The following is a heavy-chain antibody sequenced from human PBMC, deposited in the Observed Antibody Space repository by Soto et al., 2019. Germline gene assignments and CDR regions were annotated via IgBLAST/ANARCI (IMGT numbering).Heavy chain of an antibody. CDR1: GFTFSSYG. Sequence: QVQLVESGGGAVQPGRSLRLSCVASGFTFSSYGLHWVRQAPGKGLEWVSVIWFDGNKEYYADPVKGRFTISRDNSKNTLYMQMNSLRAEDTAVSYCARGIEQQAPDYVDYWGQGTLVTVSS. J-gene: IGHJ4*02. CDR2: IWFDGNKE. CDR3: ARGIEQQAPDYVDY. D-gene: IGHD6-13*01. V-gene: IGHV3-33*01.